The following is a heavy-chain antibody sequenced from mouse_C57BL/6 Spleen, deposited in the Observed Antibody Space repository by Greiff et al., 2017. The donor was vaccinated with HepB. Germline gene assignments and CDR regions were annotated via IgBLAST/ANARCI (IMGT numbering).Heavy chain of an antibody. D-gene: IGHD1-1*01. J-gene: IGHJ2*01. CDR3: ARLGYYGSSHDFDY. Sequence: QVQLQQSGPELVKPGASVKISCKASGYAFSSSWMNWVKQRPGKGLEWIGRIYLGDGDTNYNGKFKGKATLTADKSSSTAYMQLSSLTSEDSAVYFCARLGYYGSSHDFDYWGQGTTLTVSS. CDR1: GYAFSSSW. CDR2: IYLGDGDT. V-gene: IGHV1-82*01.